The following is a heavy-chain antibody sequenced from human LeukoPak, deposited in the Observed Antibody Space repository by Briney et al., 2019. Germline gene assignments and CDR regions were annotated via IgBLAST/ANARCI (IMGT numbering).Heavy chain of an antibody. V-gene: IGHV3-23*01. Sequence: PGGSLRLSCAASGFTFRTYGMSWVRQAPEKGLEWVSGISGSGDSTYYADSVKGRFTISRDNSRNTLYLRMNSLRAEDTAVYYCAKYDSSGYYWYFDLWGRGTLVTVSS. CDR2: ISGSGDST. J-gene: IGHJ2*01. D-gene: IGHD3-22*01. CDR1: GFTFRTYG. CDR3: AKYDSSGYYWYFDL.